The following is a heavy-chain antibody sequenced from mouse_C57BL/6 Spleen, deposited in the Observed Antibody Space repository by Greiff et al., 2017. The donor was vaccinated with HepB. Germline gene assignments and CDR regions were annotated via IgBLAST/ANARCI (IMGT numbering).Heavy chain of an antibody. CDR2: IWSGGST. Sequence: VQLVESGPGLVQPSQSLSITCTVSGFSLTSYGVHWVRQSPGKGLEWLGVIWSGGSTDYNAAFISRLSISKDNSKSQVFFKMNSLQADDTAIYYCARPGSSYGDWYFDVWGTGTTVTVSS. D-gene: IGHD1-1*01. V-gene: IGHV2-2*01. CDR1: GFSLTSYG. CDR3: ARPGSSYGDWYFDV. J-gene: IGHJ1*03.